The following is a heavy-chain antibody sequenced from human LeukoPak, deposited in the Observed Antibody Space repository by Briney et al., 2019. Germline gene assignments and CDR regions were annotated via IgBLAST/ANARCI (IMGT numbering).Heavy chain of an antibody. V-gene: IGHV4-39*01. CDR2: IYYSGST. D-gene: IGHD3-10*01. Sequence: SETMSLTCTVSGGSITTTIYYWDWIRQPPGKGLEWIGSIYYSGSTYYNPSLKSRFTISVDTSKNQFSLKLSSVTAADTAVYYCARRWRSGGYNNWFDPWGQGTLVTVSS. J-gene: IGHJ5*02. CDR3: ARRWRSGGYNNWFDP. CDR1: GGSITTTIYY.